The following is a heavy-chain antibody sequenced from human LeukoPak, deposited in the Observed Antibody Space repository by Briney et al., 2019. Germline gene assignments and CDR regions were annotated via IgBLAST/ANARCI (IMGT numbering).Heavy chain of an antibody. V-gene: IGHV3-33*01. Sequence: PGGSLRLSCAASGFTFSSYGMHGVRQAPGKGLEWVAVIWYDGSNKYYADSVKGRFTISRDNSKNTLYLQMNSLRAEDTAVYYCARDLLDPEEYSSPLDYWGQGTLVTVSS. D-gene: IGHD6-6*01. CDR1: GFTFSSYG. J-gene: IGHJ4*02. CDR3: ARDLLDPEEYSSPLDY. CDR2: IWYDGSNK.